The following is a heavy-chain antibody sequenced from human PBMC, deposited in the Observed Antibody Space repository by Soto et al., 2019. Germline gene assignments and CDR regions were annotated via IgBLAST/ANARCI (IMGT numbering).Heavy chain of an antibody. CDR1: GYTFTSYD. V-gene: IGHV1-8*01. J-gene: IGHJ6*02. CDR2: MNPNTGNI. D-gene: IGHD3-22*01. Sequence: ASVKVSCKASGYTFTSYDINWVRQATGQGLEWMGWMNPNTGNIGYAQKFQGRVTMTRNTSISTAYMDLSSLRFEDTAVYYCATMITSPSNYYYYDGMDAWGQGTTVTVSS. CDR3: ATMITSPSNYYYYDGMDA.